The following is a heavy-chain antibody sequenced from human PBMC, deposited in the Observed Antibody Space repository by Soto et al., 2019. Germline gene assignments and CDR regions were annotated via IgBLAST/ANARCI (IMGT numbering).Heavy chain of an antibody. V-gene: IGHV3-21*01. CDR3: ARGFRNGFNV. CDR1: GFTFSGYS. Sequence: EVQLVESGGGLVKPGGSLRLSCVASGFTFSGYSINWVRQAPGKGLEWVSYISGPSIYIYYADSVKGRCTISRDNAKRPVYLQINSLRAEDTAVNYCARGFRNGFNVWGQGPKVSVSS. J-gene: IGHJ6*02. D-gene: IGHD2-8*01. CDR2: ISGPSIYI.